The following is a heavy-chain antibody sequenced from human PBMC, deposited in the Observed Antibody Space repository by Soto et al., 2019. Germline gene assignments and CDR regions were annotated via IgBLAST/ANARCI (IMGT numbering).Heavy chain of an antibody. J-gene: IGHJ5*02. CDR1: GGSISSGGYY. CDR3: ARDYRTGTTFSTGFDP. CDR2: IYYSGST. V-gene: IGHV4-31*03. D-gene: IGHD1-7*01. Sequence: PSETLSLTCTVSGGSISSGGYYWSWIRQHPGKGLEWIGYIYYSGSTYYNPSLKSRVTISVDTSKNQFSLKLSSVTAADTAVYYCARDYRTGTTFSTGFDPWGQGTLVTVSS.